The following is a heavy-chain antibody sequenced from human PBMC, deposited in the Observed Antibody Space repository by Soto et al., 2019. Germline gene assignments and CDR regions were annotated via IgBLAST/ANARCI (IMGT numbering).Heavy chain of an antibody. V-gene: IGHV3-48*01. CDR3: ARDQARIAAAEYYYYYGMDV. Sequence: PGGSLRLSCAASGLTFSSYSMNWVRQAPGKGLEWVSYISSSRSTIYYADSVKGRFTISRDNSKNTLYLQMNSLRAEDTAVYYCARDQARIAAAEYYYYYGMDVWGQGTTVTVSS. D-gene: IGHD6-13*01. J-gene: IGHJ6*02. CDR2: ISSSRSTI. CDR1: GLTFSSYS.